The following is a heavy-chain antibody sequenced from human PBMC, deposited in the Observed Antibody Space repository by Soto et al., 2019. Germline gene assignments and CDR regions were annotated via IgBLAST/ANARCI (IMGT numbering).Heavy chain of an antibody. Sequence: LRLSCSASGFTFSSYAMHWVRQAPGKGLEYVSAISSNGGNTYYADSVKGRFTISRDNSKNTLYLQMSSLRAEDTAVYYCVKVGAARPNYYYYGMDVWGQGTTVTVS. D-gene: IGHD6-6*01. J-gene: IGHJ6*02. CDR3: VKVGAARPNYYYYGMDV. CDR2: ISSNGGNT. CDR1: GFTFSSYA. V-gene: IGHV3-64D*06.